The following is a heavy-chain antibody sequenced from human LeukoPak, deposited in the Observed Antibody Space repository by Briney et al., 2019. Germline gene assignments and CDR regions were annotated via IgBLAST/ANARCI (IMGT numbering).Heavy chain of an antibody. CDR3: ANSWYYLDSSGLPKSDASDR. D-gene: IGHD3-22*01. CDR2: IYHSGTT. J-gene: IGHJ3*01. Sequence: KPSETLSLTCAVSGGSISSGAYWGWVRQPPGKGLEWIGTIYHSGTTYYNPSLKSRVTISIDTSKNQFSLKLSSVTAADTAVYYCANSWYYLDSSGLPKSDASDRWGQGTLVTVSS. V-gene: IGHV4-38-2*01. CDR1: GGSISSGAY.